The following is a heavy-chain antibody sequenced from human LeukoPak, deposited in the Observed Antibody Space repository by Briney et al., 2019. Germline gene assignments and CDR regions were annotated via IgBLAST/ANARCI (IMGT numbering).Heavy chain of an antibody. J-gene: IGHJ4*02. CDR1: GYTFTGYY. CDR3: ARDSDYSNYALFY. CDR2: INPNSGGT. D-gene: IGHD4-11*01. V-gene: IGHV1-2*02. Sequence: GASVKVSCKASGYTFTGYYMHWVRQAPGQGLEWMGWINPNSGGTNYAQKLQGRVTMTTDTSTSTAYMELRSLRSDDTAVYYCARDSDYSNYALFYWGQGTLVTVSS.